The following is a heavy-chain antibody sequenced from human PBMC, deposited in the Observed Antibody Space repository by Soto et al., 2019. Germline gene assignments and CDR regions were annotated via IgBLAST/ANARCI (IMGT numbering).Heavy chain of an antibody. J-gene: IGHJ4*02. CDR3: AKRRGAGGHFDY. CDR1: GFPFTSYA. V-gene: IGHV3-23*01. Sequence: EVQLLESGGGLVQPEGSLRRSFAASGFPFTSYAMGWVRQAPGKGLEWVSVISSGGSTYYADSVRGRFTISRDNTKDTLSLQMNTLRSEDTAVYYCAKRRGAGGHFDYVGQGALVTVSS. CDR2: ISSGGST. D-gene: IGHD2-15*01.